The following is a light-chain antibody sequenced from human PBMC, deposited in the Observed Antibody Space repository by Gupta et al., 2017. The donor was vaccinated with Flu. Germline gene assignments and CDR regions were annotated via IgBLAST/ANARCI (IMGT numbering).Light chain of an antibody. CDR1: SSDVGRSNR. J-gene: IGLJ1*01. V-gene: IGLV2-11*01. CDR2: DVT. CDR3: SSHAGRVNWV. Sequence: QSAPTQPRSVSGSPGQSVTISCTGTSSDVGRSNRVSWYEQPPGKAPKLILYDVTERPSGVPDRFSGSKSGNTASLTISGLQAEDEADYYCSSHAGRVNWVFGTGTTVTVL.